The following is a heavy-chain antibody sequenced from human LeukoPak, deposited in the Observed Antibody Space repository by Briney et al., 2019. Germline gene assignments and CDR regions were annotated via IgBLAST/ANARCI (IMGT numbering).Heavy chain of an antibody. D-gene: IGHD5-18*01. Sequence: GRSLRLSCAASGFTFSSYAMHWVRQAPGKGLEWVAVISYDGSNKNYADSVKGRFTISRDNSKNTLYLQMNSLRAEDTAVYYCAREGEIQLWFCFDYWGQGTLVTVSS. J-gene: IGHJ4*02. CDR3: AREGEIQLWFCFDY. V-gene: IGHV3-30-3*01. CDR2: ISYDGSNK. CDR1: GFTFSSYA.